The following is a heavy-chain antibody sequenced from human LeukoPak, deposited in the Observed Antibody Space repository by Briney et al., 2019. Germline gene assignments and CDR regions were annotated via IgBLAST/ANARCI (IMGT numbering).Heavy chain of an antibody. CDR1: GGSISSYY. Sequence: PSETLSLTCTVSGGSISSYYWSWIRQPAGKGLEWIGRIYTSGSTNYNPSLKSRVTMSVDTSKNQFSLKLSSVTAADTAVYYCARGPIGFGELDYMDVWGKGTTVTISS. V-gene: IGHV4-4*07. CDR3: ARGPIGFGELDYMDV. D-gene: IGHD3-10*01. CDR2: IYTSGST. J-gene: IGHJ6*03.